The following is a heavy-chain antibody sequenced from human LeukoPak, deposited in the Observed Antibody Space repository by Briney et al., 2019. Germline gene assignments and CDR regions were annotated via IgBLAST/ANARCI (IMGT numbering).Heavy chain of an antibody. J-gene: IGHJ5*02. CDR3: ARGPPYYDILPGYQHWFDP. Sequence: GGSLRLSCAASGFTFSSYGMSWVRQAPGKGLEWVSNINQSGSEKYYVDSVKGRFTISRDNAKNSLYLQMNSLRAEETAVYYCARGPPYYDILPGYQHWFDPWGQGTLVPVSS. D-gene: IGHD3-9*01. CDR2: INQSGSEK. CDR1: GFTFSSYG. V-gene: IGHV3-7*04.